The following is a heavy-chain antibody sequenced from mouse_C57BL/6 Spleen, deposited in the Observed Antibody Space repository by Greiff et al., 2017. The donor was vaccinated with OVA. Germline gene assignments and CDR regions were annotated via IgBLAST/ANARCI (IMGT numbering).Heavy chain of an antibody. CDR1: GYAFSSSW. CDR2: IYPGDGDT. J-gene: IGHJ3*01. CDR3: ARSNYDYFAY. V-gene: IGHV1-82*01. Sequence: QVQLQQSGPELVKPGASVKISCKASGYAFSSSWMNWVKQRPGKGLEWIGLIYPGDGDTNYNGKFKGKATLTADKSSSTAYMQLSSLTSEDSAVYFCARSNYDYFAYWGQGTLVTVSA. D-gene: IGHD2-4*01.